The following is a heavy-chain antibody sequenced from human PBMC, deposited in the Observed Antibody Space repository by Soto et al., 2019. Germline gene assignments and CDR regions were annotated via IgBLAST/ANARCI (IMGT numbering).Heavy chain of an antibody. D-gene: IGHD2-2*01. Sequence: GGSLRLSCAASGFTFSSYAMSWVRQAPGKGLEWVSALSGSGGSTYYADSVKGRFTISRDNSKNTLYLQMNSLRAEDTAVYYCAKDLNLAMTEIDAFDIWSQGTMVTVSS. CDR2: LSGSGGST. V-gene: IGHV3-23*01. J-gene: IGHJ3*02. CDR1: GFTFSSYA. CDR3: AKDLNLAMTEIDAFDI.